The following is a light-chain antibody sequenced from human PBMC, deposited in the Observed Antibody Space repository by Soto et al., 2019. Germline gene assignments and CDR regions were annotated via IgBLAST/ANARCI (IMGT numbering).Light chain of an antibody. V-gene: IGLV1-47*01. CDR2: RNN. J-gene: IGLJ3*02. CDR3: AAWDDSLSGWV. Sequence: VLTQPPSASGTPGQRVTISCSGSSSSIGSNYVYWYQQLPGTAPKLLIYRNNQRPSGVPDRFSGSKSGTSASLAISGLRSEDEADYYCAAWDDSLSGWVFGGGTKVTVL. CDR1: SSSIGSNY.